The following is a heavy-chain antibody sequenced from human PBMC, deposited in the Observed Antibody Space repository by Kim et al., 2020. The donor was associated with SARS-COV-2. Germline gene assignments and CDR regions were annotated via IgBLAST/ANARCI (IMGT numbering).Heavy chain of an antibody. Sequence: SETLSLTCAVYGGSFSGYYWSWIRQPPGKGLEWIGEINHSGSTNYNPSLKSRVTISVDTSKNQFSLKRSSVTAADTAVYYCARGWIVVVPAAMGYYYGM. D-gene: IGHD2-2*01. CDR1: GGSFSGYY. CDR2: INHSGST. J-gene: IGHJ6*01. V-gene: IGHV4-34*01. CDR3: ARGWIVVVPAAMGYYYGM.